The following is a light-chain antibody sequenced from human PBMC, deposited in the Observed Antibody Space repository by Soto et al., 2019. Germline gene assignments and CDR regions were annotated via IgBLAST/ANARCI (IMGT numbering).Light chain of an antibody. CDR3: LSFDSSLSVV. J-gene: IGLJ2*01. CDR1: SSDVGGYNY. Sequence: QSVLTQPPSASGSPGQSVTISCIGTSSDVGGYNYVSWYQQHPGKAPKLMIYEVSKRPSGVPDRFSGSKSGTSASLAITGLQAEDEADYYCLSFDSSLSVVFGGGTKLTVL. V-gene: IGLV2-8*01. CDR2: EVS.